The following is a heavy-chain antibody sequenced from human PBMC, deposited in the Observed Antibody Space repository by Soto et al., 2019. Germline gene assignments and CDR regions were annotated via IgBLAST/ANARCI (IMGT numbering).Heavy chain of an antibody. D-gene: IGHD3-3*01. Sequence: QVQLVDSGGDVVQPGRCLRLSCEGCGFTFRNHGIHWVRQAPGKGLEWVAIIGYDGSKQLYADSVKGPFTISRDNSKNTAYPQMNSLRVEDTALYYCATEDFWQGNIRGDYGMDLWGLGTTVTVSS. J-gene: IGHJ6*02. CDR2: IGYDGSKQ. CDR3: ATEDFWQGNIRGDYGMDL. CDR1: GFTFRNHG. V-gene: IGHV3-33*01.